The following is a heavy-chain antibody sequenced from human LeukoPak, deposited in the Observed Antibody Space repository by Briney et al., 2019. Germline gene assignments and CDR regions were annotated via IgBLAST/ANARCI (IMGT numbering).Heavy chain of an antibody. J-gene: IGHJ6*02. CDR1: RYTFTSYY. CDR2: INPSGGSA. Sequence: GPTVKVSCTASRYTFTSYYMHWVRQSPGPRLKWLGIINPSGGSASYAQKFQGRVTKTRDTCTSTVYMELSSLRSEDTAVYYCARDHLTVSYAGGHYYGMDVWGQGTTVTVSS. D-gene: IGHD4-17*01. V-gene: IGHV1-46*01. CDR3: ARDHLTVSYAGGHYYGMDV.